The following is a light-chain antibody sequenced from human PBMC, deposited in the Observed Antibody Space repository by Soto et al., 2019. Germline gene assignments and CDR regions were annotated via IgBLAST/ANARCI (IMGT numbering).Light chain of an antibody. J-gene: IGLJ3*02. Sequence: QSALTQPASVSGSPGQSITISCTGASSDVGGYNYVSWYQHHPGKAPKLMIFEVGNRPSGVSNRFSGSKSGNTASLTISGLQAEDEADYYCCSYAGDSTWVFGGGTKLTVL. CDR2: EVG. CDR1: SSDVGGYNY. CDR3: CSYAGDSTWV. V-gene: IGLV2-14*01.